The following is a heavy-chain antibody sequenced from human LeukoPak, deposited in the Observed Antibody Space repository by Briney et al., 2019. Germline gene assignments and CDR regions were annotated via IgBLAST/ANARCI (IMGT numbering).Heavy chain of an antibody. CDR3: AGDLAGYCSSTSCHDAFDI. V-gene: IGHV1-2*02. J-gene: IGHJ3*02. D-gene: IGHD2-2*01. CDR1: GYTFTGYY. CDR2: INPNSGGT. Sequence: GASVKVSCKASGYTFTGYYMHWVRQAPGQGLEWMGWINPNSGGTNYAQKFQGRVTMTRDTSISTAYMELSRLRSDDTAVYYYAGDLAGYCSSTSCHDAFDIWGQGTMVTVSS.